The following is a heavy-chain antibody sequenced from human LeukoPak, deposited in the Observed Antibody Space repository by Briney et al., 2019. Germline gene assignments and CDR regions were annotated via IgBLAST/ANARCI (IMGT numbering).Heavy chain of an antibody. CDR1: EFIVSINY. V-gene: IGHV3-64*02. CDR2: ISTNGGST. J-gene: IGHJ4*02. Sequence: GGSLRLSCAASEFIVSINYMTWVRRAPGKGLEYVSGISTNGGSTYYADSVKGRFTISRDNSKNTLFLQMGSLRAEDMAVYYCARGGGRNTTMVWAFDYWGQGTLVTVSS. CDR3: ARGGGRNTTMVWAFDY. D-gene: IGHD5-18*01.